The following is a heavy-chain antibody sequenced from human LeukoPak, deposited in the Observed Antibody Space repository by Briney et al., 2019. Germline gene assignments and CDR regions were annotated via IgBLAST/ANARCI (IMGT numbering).Heavy chain of an antibody. CDR1: GYTLNELS. J-gene: IGHJ4*02. CDR2: FDPADGET. D-gene: IGHD4-23*01. CDR3: AADGGGLSSVVTPRSSPFDY. V-gene: IGHV1-24*01. Sequence: ASVKVSCKVSGYTLNELSMHWVRQAPGKGLEWMGGFDPADGETVYAHRFQGRLTMTEDTSTNTGYMELTSLRSEDTAVYYCAADGGGLSSVVTPRSSPFDYWGQGTLVTVFS.